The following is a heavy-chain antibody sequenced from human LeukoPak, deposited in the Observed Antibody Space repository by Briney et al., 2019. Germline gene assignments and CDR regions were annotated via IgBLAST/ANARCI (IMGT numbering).Heavy chain of an antibody. Sequence: PGGSLRLSCAASGFTVSSNYMSWVRQAPGRGLEWVSVIYSGGSTYYADSVKGRFTISRDNSKNTLFLQMNSLRAGDTAVYYCARGTVTMVDYWGQGTLATVSS. CDR2: IYSGGST. V-gene: IGHV3-66*01. J-gene: IGHJ4*02. D-gene: IGHD3-10*01. CDR1: GFTVSSNY. CDR3: ARGTVTMVDY.